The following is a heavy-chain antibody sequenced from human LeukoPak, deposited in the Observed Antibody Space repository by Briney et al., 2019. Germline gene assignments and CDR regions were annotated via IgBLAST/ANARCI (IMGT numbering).Heavy chain of an antibody. D-gene: IGHD1-26*01. CDR2: IYSGGST. CDR1: GFTVSSNY. J-gene: IGHJ6*02. CDR3: ASPGGGSYYYGMDV. V-gene: IGHV3-53*01. Sequence: PGGSLRLSCAASGFTVSSNYMSWVRQAPGKGLEWVSVIYSGGSTYYADSVKGRFTISRDNSKNTLYLQMNSLRAEDTAVYYCASPGGGSYYYGMDVWGQGTTVTVSS.